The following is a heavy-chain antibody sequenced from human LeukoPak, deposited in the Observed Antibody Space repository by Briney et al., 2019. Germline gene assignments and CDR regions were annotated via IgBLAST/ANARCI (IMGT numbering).Heavy chain of an antibody. CDR1: RFTFSSYW. V-gene: IGHV3-7*05. CDR2: IKQDGSEK. Sequence: GGSLRLSCAASRFTFSSYWMTWVRQAPGKGLEWVAKIKQDGSEKHYVDSVQGRFTISRDNAKNSLYLQMNSLRAEDTAVYYCAGDVGYDSSGSYPYYFDYWGLGTLVTVSS. CDR3: AGDVGYDSSGSYPYYFDY. J-gene: IGHJ4*02. D-gene: IGHD3-22*01.